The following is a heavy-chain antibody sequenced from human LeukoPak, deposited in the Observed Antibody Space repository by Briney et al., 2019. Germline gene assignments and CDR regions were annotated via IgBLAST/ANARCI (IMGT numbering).Heavy chain of an antibody. J-gene: IGHJ4*02. CDR3: ARGGRITMVRGVLPDY. V-gene: IGHV1-2*02. Sequence: ASVKVSCKASGYTFTGYYMHWVRQAPGQGLEWMGWINPNCGGTNYAQKFQGRVTMTRDTSINTAYMELSRLRSDDTAVYYCARGGRITMVRGVLPDYWGQGTLVTVSS. CDR1: GYTFTGYY. D-gene: IGHD3-10*01. CDR2: INPNCGGT.